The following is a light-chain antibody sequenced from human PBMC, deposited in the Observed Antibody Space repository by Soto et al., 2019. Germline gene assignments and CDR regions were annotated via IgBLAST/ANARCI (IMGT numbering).Light chain of an antibody. CDR1: QSITIY. V-gene: IGKV1-39*01. J-gene: IGKJ1*01. Sequence: DIQMTQSPSSLSASVGDRVTITCRASQSITIYLNWYQQKPGEAPNLLIFGASTLQSGVPSRFSGSGSGTDFTLTISSLQPEDFATYYCQQSYTTPWTFGQGTEVEIK. CDR3: QQSYTTPWT. CDR2: GAS.